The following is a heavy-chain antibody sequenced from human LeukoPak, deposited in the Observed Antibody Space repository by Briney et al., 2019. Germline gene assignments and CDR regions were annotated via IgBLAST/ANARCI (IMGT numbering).Heavy chain of an antibody. J-gene: IGHJ4*02. CDR2: IIPIFGTA. V-gene: IGHV1-69*05. D-gene: IGHD5-18*01. CDR1: GGTFSSYA. Sequence: SVKVSCKASGGTFSSYAISWVRQAPGQGLEWMGGIIPIFGTANYAQKFQGRVTMTRDTSTSTVYMELSSLRSEDTAVYYCARGITAMVHYWGQGTLVTVSS. CDR3: ARGITAMVHY.